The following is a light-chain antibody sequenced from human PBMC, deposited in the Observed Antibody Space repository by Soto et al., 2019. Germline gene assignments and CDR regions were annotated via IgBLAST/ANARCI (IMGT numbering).Light chain of an antibody. V-gene: IGLV2-11*01. CDR2: DVS. J-gene: IGLJ3*02. Sequence: QSALTQPRSVSGSPGQSVTISCTGTSSDVGDYNYVSWYEQRPGKAPKVMIYDVSMRPSGVPDRFSGSKSGNTASLTISGLQAEDEADYYCCSYAGSYTWVFGGGTKLTVL. CDR3: CSYAGSYTWV. CDR1: SSDVGDYNY.